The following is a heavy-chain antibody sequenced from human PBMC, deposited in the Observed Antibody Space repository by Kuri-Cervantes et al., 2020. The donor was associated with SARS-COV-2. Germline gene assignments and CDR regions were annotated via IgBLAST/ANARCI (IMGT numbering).Heavy chain of an antibody. V-gene: IGHV3-7*05. CDR3: ARGLGTADAFDI. D-gene: IGHD1-1*01. J-gene: IGHJ3*02. CDR2: IKQDGSEK. Sequence: GESLKISCVASGFTFSSYWMSWVRQAPGKGLEWVANIKQDGSEKYYVDSVKGRFTISRDNAKNSLYLQMNSLRAEDTAVYYCARGLGTADAFDIWGQGTMVTVSS. CDR1: GFTFSSYW.